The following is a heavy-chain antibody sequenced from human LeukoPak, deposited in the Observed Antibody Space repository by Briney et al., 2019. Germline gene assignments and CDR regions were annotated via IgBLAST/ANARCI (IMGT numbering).Heavy chain of an antibody. D-gene: IGHD1-1*01. CDR3: ARATGFDY. Sequence: ASVKVSCKASGYTFTDYYMHWVRQAPGQGLEWMGWINPKSGGTNHAQKFQGRVSMTRDTSSSTAYMELSRLTSDDTAVYHCARATGFDYWGQGALVTVSS. J-gene: IGHJ4*02. CDR1: GYTFTDYY. CDR2: INPKSGGT. V-gene: IGHV1-2*02.